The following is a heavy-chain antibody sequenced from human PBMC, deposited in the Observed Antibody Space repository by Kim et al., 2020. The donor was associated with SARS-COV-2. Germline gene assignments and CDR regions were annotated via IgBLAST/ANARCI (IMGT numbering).Heavy chain of an antibody. V-gene: IGHV3-30-3*01. Sequence: GGSLRLSCAASGFTFSSYAMHWVRQAPGKGLEWVAVISYDGSNKYYAYSVNGRFTISRDNSKNTLYLQMNSLRAEDTSVYYCARDSDYDILTGYPDYYYGMDVWGKGTTVTVSS. CDR2: ISYDGSNK. D-gene: IGHD3-9*01. CDR1: GFTFSSYA. CDR3: ARDSDYDILTGYPDYYYGMDV. J-gene: IGHJ6*04.